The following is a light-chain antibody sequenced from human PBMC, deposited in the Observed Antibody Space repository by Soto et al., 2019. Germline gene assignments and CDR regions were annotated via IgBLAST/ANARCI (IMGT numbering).Light chain of an antibody. J-gene: IGKJ1*01. Sequence: DIQMTQSPSSLSASVGDRVTITCRASQSISSYLNWYQQKPGKAPKLLIYAASSLQSGVPSRFSGRESGTDFPLTISSLQPEDFATYYCQQSYSTPRTFGQGTKVEIK. CDR3: QQSYSTPRT. V-gene: IGKV1-39*01. CDR2: AAS. CDR1: QSISSY.